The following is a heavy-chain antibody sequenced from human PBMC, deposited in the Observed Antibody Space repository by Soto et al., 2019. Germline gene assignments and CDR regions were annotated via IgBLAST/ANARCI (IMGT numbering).Heavy chain of an antibody. Sequence: QVQLVQSGAEVKKPGSSVKVSCKASGGTFSSYAISWVRQAPGQGLEWMGGIITIFGTANYAQKFQGRVTITADESTSTAYMELSSLRSEDTAVYYCARDYYYDSSGYYYPLTNWGQGTLVTVSS. CDR2: IITIFGTA. CDR3: ARDYYYDSSGYYYPLTN. CDR1: GGTFSSYA. D-gene: IGHD3-22*01. V-gene: IGHV1-69*01. J-gene: IGHJ4*02.